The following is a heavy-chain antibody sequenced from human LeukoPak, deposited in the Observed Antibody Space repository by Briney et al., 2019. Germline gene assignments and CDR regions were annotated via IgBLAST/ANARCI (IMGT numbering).Heavy chain of an antibody. Sequence: GGSLRLSCAASGFTFSSYAMSWVRQAPGKGLEWVSLISGSGGSTFYADSVKGRFTISRDNSKNTLYLQMNGLRAEDTAVYYCATHYDILAGYSANDYWGQGTLVTVSS. V-gene: IGHV3-23*01. CDR1: GFTFSSYA. CDR3: ATHYDILAGYSANDY. D-gene: IGHD3-9*01. CDR2: ISGSGGST. J-gene: IGHJ4*02.